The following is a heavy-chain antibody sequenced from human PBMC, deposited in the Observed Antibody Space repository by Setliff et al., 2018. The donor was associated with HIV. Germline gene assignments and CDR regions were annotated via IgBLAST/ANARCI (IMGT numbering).Heavy chain of an antibody. V-gene: IGHV1-18*01. CDR3: ARDPTGGAARFDY. Sequence: GASVKVSCKASADTFTNCLINWVRQAPGQGLEWMGWISAYNGNTNYAQKLQGRVTMTTDTSTSTAYMELRSLRSDDTAVYYCARDPTGGAARFDYWGQGTLVTVSS. D-gene: IGHD6-6*01. CDR1: ADTFTNCL. CDR2: ISAYNGNT. J-gene: IGHJ4*02.